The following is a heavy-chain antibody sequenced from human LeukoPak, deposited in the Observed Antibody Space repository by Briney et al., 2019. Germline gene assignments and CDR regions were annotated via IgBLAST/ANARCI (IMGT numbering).Heavy chain of an antibody. CDR1: GLTFSSHW. J-gene: IGHJ4*02. V-gene: IGHV3-7*03. CDR3: ARSIPYGTTWYGRSDY. D-gene: IGHD6-13*01. Sequence: GGSLRLSCAASGLTFSSHWMSWVRQAPGKGLEWVANIRGDGSDSHYVDSVKGRFTISRDNALNSLYLQMNSLRAEDTAIYYCARSIPYGTTWYGRSDYWGQGTLVTVSS. CDR2: IRGDGSDS.